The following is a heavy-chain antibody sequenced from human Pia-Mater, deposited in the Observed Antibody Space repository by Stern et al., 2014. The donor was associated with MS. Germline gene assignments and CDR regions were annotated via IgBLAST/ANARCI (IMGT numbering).Heavy chain of an antibody. J-gene: IGHJ6*02. CDR2: INPNTGGT. V-gene: IGHV1-2*02. CDR1: GYIFTGYY. D-gene: IGHD3-3*01. Sequence: VQLVQSGADVKKPGASVKVSCKPSGYIFTGYYIHWVRQAPGQGLEWMAWINPNTGGTKYAQKFQGRVTMSRDTSISTAYVELSSLTSDDTAVYYCARDQRGITIFGVVTDYYYLGMDVWGQGTTVTVSS. CDR3: ARDQRGITIFGVVTDYYYLGMDV.